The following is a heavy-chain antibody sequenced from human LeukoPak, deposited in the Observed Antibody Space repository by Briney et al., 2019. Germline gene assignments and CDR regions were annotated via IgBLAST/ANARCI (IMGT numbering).Heavy chain of an antibody. J-gene: IGHJ4*02. CDR3: ARDSGAAAHYFDY. CDR2: ISSSTSYT. V-gene: IGHV3-11*05. D-gene: IGHD2-2*01. Sequence: PGGSLRLSCAASGFTFSDYYMSWIRQAPGKGLEWVSYISSSTSYTKYADSVKGRSTISRDNAKNSVYLQMNSLRVEDTAVYYCARDSGAAAHYFDYWGQGTLVTVSS. CDR1: GFTFSDYY.